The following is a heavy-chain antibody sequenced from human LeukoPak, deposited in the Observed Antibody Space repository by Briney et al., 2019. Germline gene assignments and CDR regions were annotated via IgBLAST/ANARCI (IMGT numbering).Heavy chain of an antibody. V-gene: IGHV4-39*01. Sequence: SETLSLTCTVSGGSISSSSYYWGWIRQPPGKGLEWIGSIYYSGSTYYNPSLKSRVTISVDTSKNQFSLKLSSVTAADTAVYYCARVLIRGYSYGYFGNWFDPWGQGTLVTVSS. CDR3: ARVLIRGYSYGYFGNWFDP. CDR2: IYYSGST. CDR1: GGSISSSSYY. D-gene: IGHD5-18*01. J-gene: IGHJ5*02.